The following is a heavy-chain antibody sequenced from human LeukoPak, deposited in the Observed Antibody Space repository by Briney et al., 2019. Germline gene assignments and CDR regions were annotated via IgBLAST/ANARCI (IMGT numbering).Heavy chain of an antibody. Sequence: GGSLRLSCAASGFTFSSYAMSWVRQAPGKGLEWVSAISGSGHNTYYADSLKGRFTISRDNSKNTLYLQMNSLRAEDTAVYYCYPEYSSSLLDYWGQGTLVTVSS. V-gene: IGHV3-23*01. CDR2: ISGSGHNT. CDR1: GFTFSSYA. J-gene: IGHJ4*02. D-gene: IGHD6-6*01. CDR3: YPEYSSSLLDY.